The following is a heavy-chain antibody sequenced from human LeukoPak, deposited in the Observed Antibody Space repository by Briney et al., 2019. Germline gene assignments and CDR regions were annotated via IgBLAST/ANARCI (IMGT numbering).Heavy chain of an antibody. D-gene: IGHD2-2*02. V-gene: IGHV3-21*01. Sequence: GGSLRLSCAASGFIFSNSAMNWVRQAPGKGLEWVSSINNDGSYIYYAGSVKGRFTISRDNAKNSLYLRLNSLRAEDTAVYYCARVVVVPAAIPPSWYMDVWGKGTTVTVSS. CDR3: ARVVVVPAAIPPSWYMDV. CDR1: GFIFSNSA. J-gene: IGHJ6*03. CDR2: INNDGSYI.